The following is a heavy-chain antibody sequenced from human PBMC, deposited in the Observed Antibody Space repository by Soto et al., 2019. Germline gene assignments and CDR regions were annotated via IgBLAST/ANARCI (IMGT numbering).Heavy chain of an antibody. J-gene: IGHJ6*03. D-gene: IGHD2-15*01. V-gene: IGHV3-74*01. CDR3: ARGDCVGGTCYSLAGSFYYYMDV. CDR1: GFTFSNYW. CDR2: INNDGSVS. Sequence: EVQLVESEGGLVQPGGSLRLSCVASGFTFSNYWMYWVRQAPGEGLVWVSRINNDGSVSSYADSVKGRLTISRDNVKNTLYLQMDSLRAEDTAVYYCARGDCVGGTCYSLAGSFYYYMDVWGKGTTVTVFS.